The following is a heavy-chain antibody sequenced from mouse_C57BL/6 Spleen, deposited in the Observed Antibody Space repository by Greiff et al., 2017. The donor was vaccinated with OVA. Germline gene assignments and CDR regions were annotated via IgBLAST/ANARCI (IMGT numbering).Heavy chain of an antibody. J-gene: IGHJ3*01. CDR2: IRNKANGYTT. V-gene: IGHV7-3*01. CDR3: ARYYYGSSFAY. CDR1: GFTFTDYY. Sequence: EVKLMESGGGLVQPGGSLSLSCAASGFTFTDYYMSWVRQPPGKALEWLGFIRNKANGYTTEYSASVKGRFTISRDNSQSILYLQMNALRAEDSATYYCARYYYGSSFAYWGQGTLVTVSA. D-gene: IGHD1-1*01.